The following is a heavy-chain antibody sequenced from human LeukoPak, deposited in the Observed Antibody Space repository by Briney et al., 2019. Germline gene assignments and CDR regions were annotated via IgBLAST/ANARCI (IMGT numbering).Heavy chain of an antibody. CDR1: GFTVSSNY. CDR2: IYSGGST. J-gene: IGHJ4*02. V-gene: IGHV3-53*01. Sequence: GGSLRLSCAASGFTVSSNYMSWVRQAPGKGLERVSVIYSGGSTYYADSVKGRFTISRDNSKNTLYLRMNSLRAEDTAVYYCARGLGSIAVAGYFDYWGQGTLVTVSS. D-gene: IGHD6-19*01. CDR3: ARGLGSIAVAGYFDY.